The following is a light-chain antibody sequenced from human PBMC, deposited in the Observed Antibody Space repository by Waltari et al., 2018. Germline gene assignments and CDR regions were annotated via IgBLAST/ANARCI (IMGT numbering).Light chain of an antibody. Sequence: QPVVTQEPSLSVSPGGPVTLTCTLSSGSFSLPFYPTWYQQTPGQPPRTLVYKANARSSGVPDRFSGSILGNKAALTITGAQADDESDYYCALYMGSGIWVFGGGTKLTVL. CDR2: KAN. V-gene: IGLV8-61*01. CDR3: ALYMGSGIWV. J-gene: IGLJ3*02. CDR1: SGSFSLPFY.